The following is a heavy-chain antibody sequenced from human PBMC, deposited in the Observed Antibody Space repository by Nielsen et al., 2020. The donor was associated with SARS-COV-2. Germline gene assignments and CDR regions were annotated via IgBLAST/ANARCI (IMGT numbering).Heavy chain of an antibody. D-gene: IGHD2-15*01. CDR2: ISWNGGSI. J-gene: IGHJ6*02. Sequence: SLKISCAASGFTFSSYAMSWVRQAPGKGLEWVSGISWNGGSIGYADSVKGRFTISRDNAKNSLYLQMNSLRTEDTALYYCAKDMVASPGSYYGMDVWGQGTTVTVSS. CDR3: AKDMVASPGSYYGMDV. CDR1: GFTFSSYA. V-gene: IGHV3-9*01.